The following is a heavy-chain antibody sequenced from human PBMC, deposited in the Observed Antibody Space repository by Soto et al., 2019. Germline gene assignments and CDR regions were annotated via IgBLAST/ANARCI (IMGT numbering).Heavy chain of an antibody. D-gene: IGHD6-13*01. J-gene: IGHJ4*02. CDR3: AKEYGSTWIDH. CDR1: GFTFSTYG. CDR2: MSYDGTKE. Sequence: QVELVESGGGVVQPGRSLRLSCAASGFTFSTYGMHWVRQAPGKGLEWVAAMSYDGTKEYYVDSVKGRFTISRDNSRNTLFLQLNSLRAEDTAVYYCAKEYGSTWIDHWGQGTVVTVSS. V-gene: IGHV3-30*18.